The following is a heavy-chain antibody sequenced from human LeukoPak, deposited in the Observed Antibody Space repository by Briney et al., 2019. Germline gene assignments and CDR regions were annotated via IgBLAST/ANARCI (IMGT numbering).Heavy chain of an antibody. D-gene: IGHD1-26*01. CDR1: GGSFSGYY. CDR3: ARTDGSILFDY. V-gene: IGHV4-34*01. Sequence: PSETLSLTRAVYGGSFSGYYWSWIRQPPGKGLEWIGEINHSGSTNYNPSLKSRVTISVDRSKNQFSLKLSSVTAADTAVYYCARTDGSILFDYWGQGTLVTVSS. J-gene: IGHJ4*02. CDR2: INHSGST.